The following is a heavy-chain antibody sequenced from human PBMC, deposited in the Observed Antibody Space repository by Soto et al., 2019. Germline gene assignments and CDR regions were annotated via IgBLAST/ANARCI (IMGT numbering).Heavy chain of an antibody. D-gene: IGHD6-13*01. CDR1: GFTFSSYS. J-gene: IGHJ5*02. CDR3: ARDAAAGDNWFDP. CDR2: ISSSSSYI. V-gene: IGHV3-21*01. Sequence: EVQLVESGGGLVKPGGSLRLSCAASGFTFSSYSMNWVRQAPGKGLEWVSSISSSSSYIYYADSVKGRFTISRDNAKNSLYLQMNSLRAEDTAVYYCARDAAAGDNWFDPWGQGTLVTVSS.